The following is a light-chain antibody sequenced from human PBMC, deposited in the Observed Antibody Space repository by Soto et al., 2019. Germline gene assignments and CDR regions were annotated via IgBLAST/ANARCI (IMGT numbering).Light chain of an antibody. J-gene: IGKJ4*01. Sequence: EIVLTQSPATLSLSPGERATLSCRASQSLNGYLAWYQQKPGQAPRLLIYDASNRATGIPARFSGSGSGADFTLTISSLEPEDFAVYYCQQRSNWPTFGGGTKVEIK. CDR2: DAS. CDR1: QSLNGY. V-gene: IGKV3-11*01. CDR3: QQRSNWPT.